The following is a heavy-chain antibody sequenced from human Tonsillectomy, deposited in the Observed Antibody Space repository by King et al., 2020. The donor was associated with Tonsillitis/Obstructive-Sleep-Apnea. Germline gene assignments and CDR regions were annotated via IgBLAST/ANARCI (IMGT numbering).Heavy chain of an antibody. J-gene: IGHJ4*02. Sequence: VQLVESGGGLVQPGGSLRLSCAASGFTFSSYWMHWVRQAPGKGLVWVSRINSDGSSTSYADSVKCRFTISGDNAKNTLYLQMNSLRAEDTAVYYCARDACSGRSCYSVYFDYWGQGTLVTVSS. CDR3: ARDACSGRSCYSVYFDY. CDR2: INSDGSST. D-gene: IGHD2-15*01. V-gene: IGHV3-74*01. CDR1: GFTFSSYW.